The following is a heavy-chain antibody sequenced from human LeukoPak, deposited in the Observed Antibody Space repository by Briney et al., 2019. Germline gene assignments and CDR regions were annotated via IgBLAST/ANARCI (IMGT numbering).Heavy chain of an antibody. V-gene: IGHV1-69*06. D-gene: IGHD6-13*01. CDR1: GCTFSSYA. CDR2: IIPIFGSA. CDR3: ARSSIIAAAGPYYFDY. Sequence: ASVKVSCKASGCTFSSYAVSWVRQAPGQGLEWMGGIIPIFGSANYAQKFQGRVTITGDKSTSTAYMELSSLRSEDTAVYYCARSSIIAAAGPYYFDYWGQGTLVTVSS. J-gene: IGHJ4*02.